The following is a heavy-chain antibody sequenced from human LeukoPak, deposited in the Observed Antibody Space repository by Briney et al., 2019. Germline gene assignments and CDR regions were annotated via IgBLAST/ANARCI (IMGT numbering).Heavy chain of an antibody. CDR1: GFTFTDYA. J-gene: IGHJ4*02. Sequence: GGSLRLSCAASGFTFTDYAMGWVRQAPGQGLEWASTISASGSTTYYADSVRGRFTISRDNSKNTLSLQMSTLRAEDTAVYYCAKARTPYNSGFDYWSRGTLVAVSS. D-gene: IGHD6-19*01. CDR2: ISASGSTT. CDR3: AKARTPYNSGFDY. V-gene: IGHV3-23*01.